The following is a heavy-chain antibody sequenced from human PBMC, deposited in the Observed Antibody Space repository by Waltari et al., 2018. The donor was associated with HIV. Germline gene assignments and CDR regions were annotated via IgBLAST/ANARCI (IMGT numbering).Heavy chain of an antibody. CDR1: GLTFRSYA. V-gene: IGHV3-23*01. J-gene: IGHJ4*02. Sequence: EVQLLESGGGLVQPGGSLRLSCAASGLTFRSYAMSWVRQAPGMGLQLVSCISGSGGRTYYADSGKGRFTISRDKSKNTLDLQMNSLRAEDTAVYYCAKDIRTYYDSSGPLGYWGQGTLVTVSS. CDR3: AKDIRTYYDSSGPLGY. D-gene: IGHD3-22*01. CDR2: ISGSGGRT.